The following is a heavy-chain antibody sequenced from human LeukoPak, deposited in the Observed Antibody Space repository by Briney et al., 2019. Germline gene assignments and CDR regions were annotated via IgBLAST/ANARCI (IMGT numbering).Heavy chain of an antibody. CDR2: ISSSGSDI. CDR3: ARGYCGGGSCWEVDY. Sequence: GGSLRLSCAASGFIFSSYEMNWVRQAREKGLEWVSFISSSGSDIYYADSVKGRFTISRDNAKNSLYLQMNNMRAEDTAVYYCARGYCGGGSCWEVDYWGQGTLVTVSS. J-gene: IGHJ4*02. D-gene: IGHD2-15*01. CDR1: GFIFSSYE. V-gene: IGHV3-48*03.